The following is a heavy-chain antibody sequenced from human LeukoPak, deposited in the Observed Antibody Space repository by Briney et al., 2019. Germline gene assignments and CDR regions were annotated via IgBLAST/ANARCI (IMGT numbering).Heavy chain of an antibody. J-gene: IGHJ4*02. D-gene: IGHD3-10*01. CDR3: ARGDYYGSGTYYKKTVDX. Sequence: ASVKVSCKASGYTFTSYGISWVRQAPGQGLEWMGWISAYNGNTNYAQKLQGRVTMTTDTSTSTAYMELRSLRSDDTAVYYCARGDYYGSGTYYKKTVDXXXQGTXVTVSS. CDR1: GYTFTSYG. CDR2: ISAYNGNT. V-gene: IGHV1-18*01.